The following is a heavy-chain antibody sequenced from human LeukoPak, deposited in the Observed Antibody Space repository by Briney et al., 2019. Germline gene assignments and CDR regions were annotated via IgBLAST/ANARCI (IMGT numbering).Heavy chain of an antibody. V-gene: IGHV4-34*01. CDR1: GGSFNGYY. D-gene: IGHD3-22*01. CDR2: IDHSGRT. Sequence: SETLSLTCAVYGGSFNGYYWSWIRQSPGKGLEWIGEIDHSGRTNSNPSLKGRVTVSVDVSKNQFSLKLSSVTAADTAVYYCAREPFLYYYDSSGYYTSYFDYWGQGTLVTVSS. CDR3: AREPFLYYYDSSGYYTSYFDY. J-gene: IGHJ4*02.